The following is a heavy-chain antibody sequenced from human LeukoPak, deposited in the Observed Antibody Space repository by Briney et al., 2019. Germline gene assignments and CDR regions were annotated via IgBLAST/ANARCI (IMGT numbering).Heavy chain of an antibody. V-gene: IGHV3-48*03. CDR2: ISSSGSTI. CDR1: GFTFSSYE. J-gene: IGHJ4*02. Sequence: GGSLRLSCAASGFTFSSYEMNWVRQAPGKGLEWVSYISSSGSTIYYADSVKGRFTISRDNSKNTPYLQMNSLRAEDTAVYYCAKGAAAGTYYWGQGTLVTVSS. CDR3: AKGAAAGTYY. D-gene: IGHD6-13*01.